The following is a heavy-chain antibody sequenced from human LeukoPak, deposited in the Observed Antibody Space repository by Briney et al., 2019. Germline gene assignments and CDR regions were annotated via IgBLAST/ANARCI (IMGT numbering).Heavy chain of an antibody. CDR3: ARDFSFTKPNYDILTGYYGGDY. V-gene: IGHV3-48*04. J-gene: IGHJ4*02. CDR2: ISSSSSTI. Sequence: GGSLRLSCAASGFTFSSYSMNWVRQAPGKGLEWVSYISSSSSTIYYADSVKGRFTISRDNAKNSLYLQMNSLRAEDTAVYYCARDFSFTKPNYDILTGYYGGDYWGQGTLVTVSS. CDR1: GFTFSSYS. D-gene: IGHD3-9*01.